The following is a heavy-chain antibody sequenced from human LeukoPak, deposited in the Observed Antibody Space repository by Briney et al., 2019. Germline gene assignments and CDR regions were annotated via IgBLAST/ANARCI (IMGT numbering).Heavy chain of an antibody. CDR2: IYYSGST. Sequence: SETLSLTCTVSGGSISSYYWSWIRQPPGKGLEWIGNIYYSGSTNYNPSLKSRVTISVDTSENQFSLKLSSVTAADTAVYYCARLGTFIVVVPAAMPMDWFDPWGQGTLVTVSS. J-gene: IGHJ5*02. CDR1: GGSISSYY. V-gene: IGHV4-59*08. CDR3: ARLGTFIVVVPAAMPMDWFDP. D-gene: IGHD2-2*01.